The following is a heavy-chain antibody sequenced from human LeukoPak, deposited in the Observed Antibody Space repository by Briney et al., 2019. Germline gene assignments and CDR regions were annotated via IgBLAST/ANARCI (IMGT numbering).Heavy chain of an antibody. D-gene: IGHD4-11*01. V-gene: IGHV3-23*01. CDR3: ANEYSKGDI. Sequence: GGSLRLSCAASGFTFTSYTMSWVRQAPGKGLEWVSAISGSGGNTYYADTVKGRFTISRDDSKNTLYLQMNSLRAEDAAVYYCANEYSKGDIWGQGTMVTVSS. CDR2: ISGSGGNT. CDR1: GFTFTSYT. J-gene: IGHJ3*02.